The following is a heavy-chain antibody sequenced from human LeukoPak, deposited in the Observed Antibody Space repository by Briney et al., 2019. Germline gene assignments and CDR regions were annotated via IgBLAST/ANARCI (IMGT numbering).Heavy chain of an antibody. CDR2: INAGNGDA. CDR3: GKSAPSGFDP. V-gene: IGHV1-3*01. J-gene: IGHJ5*02. Sequence: ASVTVSCKASGYTFTTYAIHWVRQAPGRSLEWMGRINAGNGDAEYSQNFHDRITITRDTSASTVYMELTSLRSEDTAVYYCGKSAPSGFDPWGQGTLVTVSS. CDR1: GYTFTTYA.